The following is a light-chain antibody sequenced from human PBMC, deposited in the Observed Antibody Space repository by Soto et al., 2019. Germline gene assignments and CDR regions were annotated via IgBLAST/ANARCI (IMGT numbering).Light chain of an antibody. J-gene: IGLJ1*01. V-gene: IGLV1-40*01. CDR1: SANIGAAYN. Sequence: QSVLTQPPSVSGAPGQRVTISCTGSSANIGAAYNVDWYQQLPGTAPKLLIYGNNNRPSGVPARFSGSKSGTSASLAIAGLQAEDEADYYCCSYAGSYTLYVFGTGTKVTVL. CDR3: CSYAGSYTLYV. CDR2: GNN.